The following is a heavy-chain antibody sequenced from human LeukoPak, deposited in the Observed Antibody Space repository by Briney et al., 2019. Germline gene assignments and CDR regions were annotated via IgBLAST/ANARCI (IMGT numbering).Heavy chain of an antibody. CDR2: ISAYNGNT. CDR3: ARDQGRNGERDYYYYGMDV. J-gene: IGHJ6*02. D-gene: IGHD4-17*01. Sequence: ASVKVSCKASGYTFTSYGISWVRQAPGQGLEWMGWISAYNGNTNYAQKLQGRVTMTTDTSTSTAYMELRSLRSDDTAVYYCARDQGRNGERDYYYYGMDVWGQGNTVTVSS. CDR1: GYTFTSYG. V-gene: IGHV1-18*01.